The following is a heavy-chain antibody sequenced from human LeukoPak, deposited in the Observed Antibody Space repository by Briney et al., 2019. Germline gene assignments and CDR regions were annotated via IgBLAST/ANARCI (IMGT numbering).Heavy chain of an antibody. CDR3: ASIRGTLGY. V-gene: IGHV3-72*01. CDR2: IKNKANSYIT. CDR1: GFTFSDHF. Sequence: GGSLRLSCAASGFTFSDHFMDWVRQAPGKGLEWVGRIKNKANSYITQYAASVEGRFTISRDDSKNSLYLQMSSLKTEDTAMYYCASIRGTLGYWGQGTVVTVSS. D-gene: IGHD1-26*01. J-gene: IGHJ4*02.